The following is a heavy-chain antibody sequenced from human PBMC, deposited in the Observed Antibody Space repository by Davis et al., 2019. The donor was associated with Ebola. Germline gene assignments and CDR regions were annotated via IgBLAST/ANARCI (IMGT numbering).Heavy chain of an antibody. Sequence: ESLKISCAASGFTFSTYSMNWVRQAPGKGLEWVSSTSSSSDYIYYADSVKGRFTISKDNAKKSLYLQMNSLRAEDTAVYYCARGLPNVVPAAIGSYFDYWGQGTLVTVSS. CDR3: ARGLPNVVPAAIGSYFDY. V-gene: IGHV3-21*01. D-gene: IGHD2-2*02. J-gene: IGHJ4*02. CDR1: GFTFSTYS. CDR2: TSSSSDYI.